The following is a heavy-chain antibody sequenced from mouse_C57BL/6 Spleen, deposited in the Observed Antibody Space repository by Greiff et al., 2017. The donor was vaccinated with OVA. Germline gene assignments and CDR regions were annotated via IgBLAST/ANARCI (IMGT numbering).Heavy chain of an antibody. CDR1: GFTFSSYG. J-gene: IGHJ4*01. Sequence: EVKLMESGGDLVKPGGSLKLSCAASGFTFSSYGMSWVRQTPDKRLEWVATISSGGSYTYYPDSVKGRFTISRDNAKNTLYLQMSSLKSADTAMYYCARGLRQDYAMDYWGQGTSVTVSS. D-gene: IGHD2-4*01. CDR3: ARGLRQDYAMDY. V-gene: IGHV5-6*01. CDR2: ISSGGSYT.